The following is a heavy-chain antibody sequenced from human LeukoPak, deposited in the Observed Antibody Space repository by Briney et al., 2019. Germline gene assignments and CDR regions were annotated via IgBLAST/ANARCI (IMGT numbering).Heavy chain of an antibody. Sequence: ASVKVSCKSSGYTFTDYYIHWVRQGPGQGLEWMGWINPNSGGTNYAQKFQGRVTMTRDTSISTAYMELSRLRSDDTAVYYCAMCLSGYYLGFDYWGQGTLVTVSS. CDR1: GYTFTDYY. CDR3: AMCLSGYYLGFDY. CDR2: INPNSGGT. D-gene: IGHD3-3*01. V-gene: IGHV1-2*02. J-gene: IGHJ4*02.